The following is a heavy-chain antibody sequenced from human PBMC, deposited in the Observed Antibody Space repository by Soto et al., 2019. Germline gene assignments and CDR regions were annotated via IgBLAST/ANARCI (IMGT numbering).Heavy chain of an antibody. J-gene: IGHJ4*02. CDR2: DYYSGST. V-gene: IGHV4-39*01. D-gene: IGHD3-3*01. Sequence: PSETLSLTCTVSGGSVSSCSYYWGWVRKPPGKGLEWIVSDYYSGSTYYNPSLESRVTISVDNSKNTLYLQMNSLRAEDTAVYYCAKVFTYYDFWSGPLVSGFDYWGQGTLVTVSS. CDR1: GGSVSSCSYY. CDR3: AKVFTYYDFWSGPLVSGFDY.